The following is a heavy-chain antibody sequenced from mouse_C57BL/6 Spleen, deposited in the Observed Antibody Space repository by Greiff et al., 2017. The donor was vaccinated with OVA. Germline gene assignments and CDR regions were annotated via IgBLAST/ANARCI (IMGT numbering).Heavy chain of an antibody. J-gene: IGHJ4*01. D-gene: IGHD1-1*01. CDR2: ISSGGDYI. Sequence: DVMLVESGEGLVKPGGSLKLSCAASGFTFSSYAMSWVRQTPEKRLEWVAYISSGGDYIYYADTVKGRFTISRDNARNTLYLQMSSLKSEDTAMYYCTRDRGVGAMDYWGQGTSVTVSS. CDR3: TRDRGVGAMDY. V-gene: IGHV5-9-1*02. CDR1: GFTFSSYA.